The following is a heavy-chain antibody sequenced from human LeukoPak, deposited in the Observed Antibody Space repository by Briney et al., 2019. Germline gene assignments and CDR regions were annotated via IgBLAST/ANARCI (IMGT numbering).Heavy chain of an antibody. CDR1: GFTVSSNY. Sequence: GGSLRLSCAASGFTVSSNYMSWVRQAPGKGLEWVSVIYSGGSTYYADSVKGRFTISRGNSKNTLYLQMNSLRAEDTAVYYCARDYRYCSSTSCYDYYYYYGMDVWGQGTTVTVSS. J-gene: IGHJ6*02. D-gene: IGHD2-2*01. V-gene: IGHV3-53*01. CDR2: IYSGGST. CDR3: ARDYRYCSSTSCYDYYYYYGMDV.